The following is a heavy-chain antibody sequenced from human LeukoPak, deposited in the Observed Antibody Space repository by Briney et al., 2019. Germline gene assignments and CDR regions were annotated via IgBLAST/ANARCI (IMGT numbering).Heavy chain of an antibody. D-gene: IGHD6-13*01. CDR2: INHSGST. V-gene: IGHV4-34*01. CDR1: GRSLSGYY. CDR3: ASRTAAGLYYFDY. J-gene: IGHJ4*02. Sequence: PSETLSLTCAVYGRSLSGYYWSWIRQPPGKGLEWIGEINHSGSTNYNPSLKSRVTISVDTSKNQFSLKLSSVTAADTAVYYCASRTAAGLYYFDYWGQGTLVTVSS.